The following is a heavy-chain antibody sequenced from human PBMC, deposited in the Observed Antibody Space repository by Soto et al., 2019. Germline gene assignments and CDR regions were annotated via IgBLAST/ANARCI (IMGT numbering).Heavy chain of an antibody. CDR1: RYTFTSYD. CDR3: ARGPWRYYFDY. CDR2: MNPNSGNT. Sequence: GASVKVSCKASRYTFTSYDINWVGQATGQGLEWMGWMNPNSGNTGYAQKFQGRVTMTRNTSISTAYMELSSLRSEDTAVYYCARGPWRYYFDYWGQGTLVTVSS. D-gene: IGHD3-3*01. V-gene: IGHV1-8*01. J-gene: IGHJ4*02.